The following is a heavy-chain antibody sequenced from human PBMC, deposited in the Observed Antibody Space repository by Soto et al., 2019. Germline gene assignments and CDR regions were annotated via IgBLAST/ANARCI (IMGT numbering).Heavy chain of an antibody. J-gene: IGHJ4*02. Sequence: EVQLVESGGGLVQPGGSLRLSCAASGFSLSSYWMSWVRQAPGKGLEWVANMNQDGSESDYVGSVKGRFTITRDNAKNSQYLQMNSWRAEHTAVYYCASLSTSAGRGDHAWWGQGTLVTVSS. CDR2: MNQDGSES. CDR1: GFSLSSYW. D-gene: IGHD3-10*01. CDR3: ASLSTSAGRGDHAW. V-gene: IGHV3-7*01.